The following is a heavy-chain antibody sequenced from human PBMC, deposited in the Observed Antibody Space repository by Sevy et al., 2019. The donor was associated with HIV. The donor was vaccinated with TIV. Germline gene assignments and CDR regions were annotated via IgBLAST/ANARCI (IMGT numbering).Heavy chain of an antibody. Sequence: ASVKVSCKASGYNFIFYAVHWVRQAPGQSLEWMGWINPGNGITKYSQNFQGRVTITRDASATSTYLELASLTSEDTSVDYCAREVEGALEYFDSWGQGTLVTVSS. CDR2: INPGNGIT. CDR1: GYNFIFYA. J-gene: IGHJ4*02. CDR3: AREVEGALEYFDS. V-gene: IGHV1-3*01. D-gene: IGHD1-1*01.